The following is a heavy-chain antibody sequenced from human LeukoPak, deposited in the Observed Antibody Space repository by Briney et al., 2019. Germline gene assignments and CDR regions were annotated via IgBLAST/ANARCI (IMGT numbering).Heavy chain of an antibody. CDR3: ARETSSTSCCGSDY. J-gene: IGHJ4*02. CDR2: IYTSGST. D-gene: IGHD2-2*01. CDR1: GGSISSYY. V-gene: IGHV4-4*07. Sequence: PSETLSLTCTVSGGSISSYYWSWIRQPAGKGLEWIGRIYTSGSTNYNPSLKSRVTMSVDTSKNQFSLKLSSVTAADTAVYYCARETSSTSCCGSDYWGQGTLVTVSS.